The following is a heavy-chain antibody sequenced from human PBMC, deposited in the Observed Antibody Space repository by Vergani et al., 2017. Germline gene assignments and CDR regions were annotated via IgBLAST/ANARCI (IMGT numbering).Heavy chain of an antibody. CDR3: AKYLRDSTDGLPDS. CDR1: GFTFSSYG. CDR2: IWYDGSNK. D-gene: IGHD2-21*02. J-gene: IGHJ4*02. V-gene: IGHV3-33*06. Sequence: QVQLVESGGGVVQPGRSLRLSCAASGFTFSSYGMHWVRQAPGKGLEWVAVIWYDGSNKYYADSVKGRFTISRDNSKNTLYLQMDSLRSEDTALYYCAKYLRDSTDGLPDSWGPGTLVIVSS.